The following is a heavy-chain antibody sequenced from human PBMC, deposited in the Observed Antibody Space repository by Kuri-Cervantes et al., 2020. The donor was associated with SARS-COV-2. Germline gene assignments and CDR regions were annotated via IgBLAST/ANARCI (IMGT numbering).Heavy chain of an antibody. CDR3: ATVGDYYDSSAYFEY. CDR1: GYTFSAYY. J-gene: IGHJ4*02. V-gene: IGHV1-2*06. Sequence: ASVKVSCKASGYTFSAYYMHWVRQAPGQGLEWMGRINPNSGGTNYAQNFQGRVTMTRDTSISTAYMELSSLRSDDTALYYCATVGDYYDSSAYFEYWGQGTLVTVSS. CDR2: INPNSGGT. D-gene: IGHD3-22*01.